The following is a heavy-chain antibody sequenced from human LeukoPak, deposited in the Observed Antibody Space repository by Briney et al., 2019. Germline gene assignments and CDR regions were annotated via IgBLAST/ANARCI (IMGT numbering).Heavy chain of an antibody. CDR3: ARGNPYYYDSSGYSAFDI. CDR1: GFTFSSYG. CDR2: IWYDGSNK. J-gene: IGHJ3*02. V-gene: IGHV3-33*01. D-gene: IGHD3-22*01. Sequence: GGSLRLSCAASGFTFSSYGMHWVRQAPGKGLEWVAVIWYDGSNKYYADSVKGRFTISRDNSKNTLYLQMNSLRAEDTAVYYCARGNPYYYDSSGYSAFDIWGQGTMVTVPS.